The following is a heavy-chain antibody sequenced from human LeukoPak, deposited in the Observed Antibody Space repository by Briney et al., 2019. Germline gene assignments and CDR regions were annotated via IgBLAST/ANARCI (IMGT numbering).Heavy chain of an antibody. V-gene: IGHV1-69*01. CDR1: GGTFSSYA. Sequence: SVKVSCKVSGGTFSSYAISWVRQAPGQGLEWMGGIIPIFDTANYAQKFQGRVTITADESTSTAYMELSSLRSEDTAVYYCAGGYCSSTSCSEPMGFDYWGQGTLVTVSS. CDR2: IIPIFDTA. D-gene: IGHD2-2*01. J-gene: IGHJ4*02. CDR3: AGGYCSSTSCSEPMGFDY.